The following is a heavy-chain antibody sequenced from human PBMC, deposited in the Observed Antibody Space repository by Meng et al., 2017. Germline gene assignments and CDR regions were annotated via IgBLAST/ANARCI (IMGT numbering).Heavy chain of an antibody. D-gene: IGHD3-10*01. CDR2: VYSGDTT. V-gene: IGHV3-53*02. J-gene: IGHJ4*02. Sequence: VQLVETGGGLIQPGGSLRLSCKPSGFSVSSNPVSWVRQAPGKGLEWVSIVYSGDTTYYADSVKGRLAISRDNSKNTLYLQMDSLRAEDTAVYFCARTSSYSFDFWGQGALVTVSS. CDR1: GFSVSSNP. CDR3: ARTSSYSFDF.